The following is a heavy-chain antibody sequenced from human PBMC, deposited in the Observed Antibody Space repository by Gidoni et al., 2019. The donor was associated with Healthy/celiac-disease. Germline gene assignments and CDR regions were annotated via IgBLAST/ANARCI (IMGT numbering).Heavy chain of an antibody. D-gene: IGHD6-13*01. CDR2: INHSGST. Sequence: QVQLQQWGAGLLKPSETLSLTCAVYGGSFSGYYWSWIRQPPGKGLEWIGEINHSGSTNYNPSLKSRVTISVDTSKNQFSLKLSSVTAADTAVYYCARAPYSSSRGWFDPWGQGTLVTVSS. J-gene: IGHJ5*02. CDR1: GGSFSGYY. CDR3: ARAPYSSSRGWFDP. V-gene: IGHV4-34*01.